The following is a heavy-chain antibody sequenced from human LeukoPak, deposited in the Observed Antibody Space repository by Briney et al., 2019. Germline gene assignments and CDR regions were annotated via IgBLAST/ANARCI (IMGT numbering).Heavy chain of an antibody. CDR2: INPNSGGT. D-gene: IGHD2-2*02. V-gene: IGHV1-2*02. Sequence: ASVKVSCKASGYTFTGYYMHWVRQAPGQGLEWMGWINPNSGGTNYAQKFQGRVTMTRDTSISTAYMEPSRLRSDDTAVYYCARDRTVVPAAIFQFWGQGTLVTVSS. J-gene: IGHJ4*02. CDR3: ARDRTVVPAAIFQF. CDR1: GYTFTGYY.